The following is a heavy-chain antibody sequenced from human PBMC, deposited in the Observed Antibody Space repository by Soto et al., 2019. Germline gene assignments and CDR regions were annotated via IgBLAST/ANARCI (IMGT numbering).Heavy chain of an antibody. CDR2: INAGNVNT. CDR3: ARFIWGGGGSSPAVNFND. Sequence: ASVKVSCKASEYNFTSYGMHWVRLAPGQGLEWMGWINAGNVNTKYSENFKGSVTLTRDTSARTPYMQLNRPRSEDTSVYSCARFIWGGGGSSPAVNFNDGARGTLV. J-gene: IGHJ4*02. V-gene: IGHV1-3*01. D-gene: IGHD3-3*01. CDR1: EYNFTSYG.